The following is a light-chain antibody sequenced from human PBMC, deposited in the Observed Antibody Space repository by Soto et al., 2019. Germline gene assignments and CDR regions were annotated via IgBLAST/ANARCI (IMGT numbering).Light chain of an antibody. J-gene: IGLJ1*01. V-gene: IGLV2-23*01. CDR3: CSYAGSRTFYV. CDR2: EGS. Sequence: QSALTQPASVSGSPGQSITISCTGTSSDVGSYNLVSWYQQHPGKAPKLMIYEGSKRPSGVSNRFSGSKSGNTASLKISGIQAEEEADYYCCSYAGSRTFYVFGTGTKVTV. CDR1: SSDVGSYNL.